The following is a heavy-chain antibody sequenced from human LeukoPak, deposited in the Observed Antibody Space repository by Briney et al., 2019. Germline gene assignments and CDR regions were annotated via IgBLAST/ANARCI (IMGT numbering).Heavy chain of an antibody. Sequence: ASVKVSCKACGYTFTGYYMHWVRQAPGQGLEWMGRINPNSGGTNYAQKFQGRVTMTRDTSISTAYMELSRLRSDDTAVYYCARDSSGSDSSGLGHWGQGTLVTVSS. V-gene: IGHV1-2*06. J-gene: IGHJ1*01. CDR3: ARDSSGSDSSGLGH. CDR1: GYTFTGYY. D-gene: IGHD3-22*01. CDR2: INPNSGGT.